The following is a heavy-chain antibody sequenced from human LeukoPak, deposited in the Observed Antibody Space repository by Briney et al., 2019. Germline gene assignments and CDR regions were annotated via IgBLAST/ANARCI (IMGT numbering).Heavy chain of an antibody. CDR3: ASGHSGYELDYYYYYMDV. CDR1: GGSFSGYY. D-gene: IGHD5-12*01. CDR2: INHSGST. V-gene: IGHV4-34*01. Sequence: SETLSLTCAVYGGSFSGYYWNWIRQPPGKGLEWIGEINHSGSTKYNPSLKSRVAISVDTSKNQFSLKLSSVTAADTAVYYCASGHSGYELDYYYYYMDVWGKGTTVTVSS. J-gene: IGHJ6*03.